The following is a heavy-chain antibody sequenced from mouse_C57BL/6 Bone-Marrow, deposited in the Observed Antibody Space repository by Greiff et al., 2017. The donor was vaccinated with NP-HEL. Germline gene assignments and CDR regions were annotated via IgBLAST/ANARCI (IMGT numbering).Heavy chain of an antibody. CDR2: INPGSGGT. J-gene: IGHJ3*01. V-gene: IGHV1-54*01. CDR3: ARSNYYGFAY. CDR1: GYSFTNYL. Sequence: VQLQQSGAELVRPGTSVKVSCKASGYSFTNYLIEWVKQRPGQGLEWIGVINPGSGGTNYNEKFKGKATLTADKSSSTAYMQLSSLTSEDSAVYFCARSNYYGFAYWGQGTLVTVSA. D-gene: IGHD1-1*01.